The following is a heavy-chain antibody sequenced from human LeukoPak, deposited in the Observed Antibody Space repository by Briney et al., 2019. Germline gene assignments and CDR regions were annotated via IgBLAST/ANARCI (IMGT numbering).Heavy chain of an antibody. J-gene: IGHJ6*02. D-gene: IGHD1-26*01. CDR1: GGSFSGYY. CDR2: INHSGST. Sequence: SETLSLTCAVYGGSFSGYYWSWIRQPPGKGLEWIGEINHSGSTNYNPSLKSRDTISVDTSKNQFSLKLSSVTAADTAVYYCARVRRTAVSRYSGYYYYYGMDVWGQGTTVTVSS. V-gene: IGHV4-34*01. CDR3: ARVRRTAVSRYSGYYYYYGMDV.